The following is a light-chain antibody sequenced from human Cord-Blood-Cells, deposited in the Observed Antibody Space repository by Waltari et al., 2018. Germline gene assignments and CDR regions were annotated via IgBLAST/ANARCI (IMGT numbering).Light chain of an antibody. CDR1: NIGSKS. J-gene: IGLJ2*01. Sequence: PGKTARITCGGNNIGSKSVHWYQQKPGQAPVLVIYYDSDRPSGIPERFSGSNSGNTATLTISRVEAGDEADYYCQVWDSSSDHVVFGGGTKLTVL. CDR2: YDS. V-gene: IGLV3-21*04. CDR3: QVWDSSSDHVV.